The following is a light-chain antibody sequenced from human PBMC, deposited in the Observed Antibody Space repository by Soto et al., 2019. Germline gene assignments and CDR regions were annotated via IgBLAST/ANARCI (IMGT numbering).Light chain of an antibody. CDR2: DVY. CDR1: RGDIGGYNY. CDR3: SSYTSSTTLV. J-gene: IGLJ1*01. V-gene: IGLV2-14*03. Sequence: QSALTQPASVSASPGQSITISCTGTRGDIGGYNYVSWYQQHPGKAPKLMIYDVYHRPSGVSNRFSASKSGNTASLTISGPQAEDEADYYCSSYTSSTTLVFGTGTKVTVL.